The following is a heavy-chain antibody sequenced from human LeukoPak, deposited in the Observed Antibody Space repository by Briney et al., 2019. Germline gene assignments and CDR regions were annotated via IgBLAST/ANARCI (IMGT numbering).Heavy chain of an antibody. J-gene: IGHJ4*02. D-gene: IGHD5-18*01. CDR3: TRYVDTAMVTRYYFDY. CDR1: GYTFTSYG. Sequence: ASVKVSCKASGYTFTSYGISWVRQAPGQGLEWMGWISAYNGNTNYAQKLQGRVTMTTDTSTSTAYMELRSLRSDDTAVYYCTRYVDTAMVTRYYFDYWGQGTLVTVSS. V-gene: IGHV1-18*01. CDR2: ISAYNGNT.